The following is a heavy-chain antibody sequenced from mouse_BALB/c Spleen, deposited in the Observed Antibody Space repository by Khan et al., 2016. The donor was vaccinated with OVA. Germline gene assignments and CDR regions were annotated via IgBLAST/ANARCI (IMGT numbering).Heavy chain of an antibody. V-gene: IGHV2-3*01. CDR3: AKFYYGGVSNWYFDV. CDR2: VWGDGNT. J-gene: IGHJ1*01. D-gene: IGHD1-1*02. CDR1: GFSLTNYG. Sequence: QVQLQQSGPGLVAPSQSLSITCTVSGFSLTNYGVSWVHQPPGKGLEWLGVVWGDGNTNYHSALRSRLSISKDNSKSQVFLKLNSLQTDDTATYYCAKFYYGGVSNWYFDVWGAGTTVTVSS.